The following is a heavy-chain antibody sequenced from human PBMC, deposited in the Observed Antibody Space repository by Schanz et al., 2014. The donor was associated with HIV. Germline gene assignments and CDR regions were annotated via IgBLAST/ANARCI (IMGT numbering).Heavy chain of an antibody. Sequence: QVQLVQSGAEVKKPGASVKVSCKASGYTFTSYGISWVRQAPGQGLEWMGWISGYNGNTNYAQKLQGRVTMTTDTSTSIAYMELRSLRFDDTAVYYCARDRPVIVGATRADGGTDFDYWGQGTLVTVSS. D-gene: IGHD1-26*01. J-gene: IGHJ4*02. CDR2: ISGYNGNT. CDR1: GYTFTSYG. V-gene: IGHV1-18*01. CDR3: ARDRPVIVGATRADGGTDFDY.